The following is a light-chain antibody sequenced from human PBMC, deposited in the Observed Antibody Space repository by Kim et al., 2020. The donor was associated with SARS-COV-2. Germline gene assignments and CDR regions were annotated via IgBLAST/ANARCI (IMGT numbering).Light chain of an antibody. CDR1: GSSIGSYSL. V-gene: IGLV2-23*01. CDR2: EDS. J-gene: IGLJ2*01. Sequence: GQSITVTFTGTGSSIGSYSLVSWYQQYPGEAPKLMIYEDSKRPSGVSPRFSGSKSGNTASLTISGLQAEDEADYYCCSHAGGRTMLFGGGTQLTVL. CDR3: CSHAGGRTML.